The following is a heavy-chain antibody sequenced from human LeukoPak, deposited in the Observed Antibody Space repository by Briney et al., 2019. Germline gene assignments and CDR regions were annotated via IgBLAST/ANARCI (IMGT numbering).Heavy chain of an antibody. CDR2: ISYDGSNK. CDR1: GFTFSSYG. V-gene: IGHV3-30*18. J-gene: IGHJ6*02. D-gene: IGHD1-26*01. CDR3: AKDLHSGSYYSLYYYYGMDV. Sequence: GGSLRLSCAASGFTFSSYGMHWVRQAPGKGLEWVAVISYDGSNKYYADSVKGRFTISRDDSKNTLYLQMNSLRAEDTALYYCAKDLHSGSYYSLYYYYGMDVWGQGTTVTVSS.